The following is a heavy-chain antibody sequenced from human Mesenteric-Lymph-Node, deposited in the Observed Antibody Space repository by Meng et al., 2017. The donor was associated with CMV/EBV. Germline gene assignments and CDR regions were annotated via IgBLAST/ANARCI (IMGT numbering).Heavy chain of an antibody. CDR1: GFTFSSYG. Sequence: GESLKISCAASGFTFSSYGMHWVRQAPGKGLEWVAFIRYDGSNKYYADSVKGRFTISRDNSKNTLYLQMNSLRAEDTAVYYCAKDPTSLKTYYYGSGYLDPWGQGTLVTVSS. CDR3: AKDPTSLKTYYYGSGYLDP. CDR2: IRYDGSNK. V-gene: IGHV3-30*02. D-gene: IGHD3-10*01. J-gene: IGHJ5*02.